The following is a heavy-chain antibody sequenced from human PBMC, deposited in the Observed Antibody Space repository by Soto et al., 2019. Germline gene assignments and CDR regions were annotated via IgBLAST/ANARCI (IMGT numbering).Heavy chain of an antibody. J-gene: IGHJ5*02. V-gene: IGHV3-15*01. Sequence: GGSRRLSCSASGFTFSDPWMSWVRQAPGKGFYWVGRIKSKSDGGTTEYAAPVRGRFTISRDDSKNTLYLQMNSLKTEDTAVYYCTTDLWRIAVVVGSTGYFNPLGQGTPVTVSS. CDR3: TTDLWRIAVVVGSTGYFNP. D-gene: IGHD2-15*01. CDR2: IKSKSDGGTT. CDR1: GFTFSDPW.